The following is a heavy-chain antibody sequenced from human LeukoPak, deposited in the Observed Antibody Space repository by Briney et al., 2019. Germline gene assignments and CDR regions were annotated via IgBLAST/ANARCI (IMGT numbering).Heavy chain of an antibody. CDR1: GGSFSGYY. D-gene: IGHD2-2*01. CDR3: TTAHSGYCSSTSCYGSWTEFDY. V-gene: IGHV3-15*01. CDR2: IKSKTDGGTT. J-gene: IGHJ4*02. Sequence: PSETLSLTCAVYGGSFSGYYWSWVRQAPGKGLEWVGRIKSKTDGGTTDYAAPVKGRFTISRDDSKNTLYLQMNSLKTEDTAVYYCTTAHSGYCSSTSCYGSWTEFDYWGQGTLVTVSS.